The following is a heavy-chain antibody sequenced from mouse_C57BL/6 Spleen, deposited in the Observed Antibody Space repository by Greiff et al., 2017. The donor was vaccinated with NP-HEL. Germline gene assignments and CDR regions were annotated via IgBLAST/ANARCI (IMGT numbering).Heavy chain of an antibody. V-gene: IGHV1-5*01. CDR1: GYTFTSYW. J-gene: IGHJ4*01. CDR2: IYPGNSDT. CDR3: TTYYGSSPPYYAMDY. Sequence: VQLQQSGTVLARPGASVKMSCKTSGYTFTSYWMHWVKQRPGQGLEWIGAIYPGNSDTSYNQKFKGKAKLTAVTSASPAYMELSSLTNEDSAVYYCTTYYGSSPPYYAMDYWGQGTSVTVSS. D-gene: IGHD1-1*01.